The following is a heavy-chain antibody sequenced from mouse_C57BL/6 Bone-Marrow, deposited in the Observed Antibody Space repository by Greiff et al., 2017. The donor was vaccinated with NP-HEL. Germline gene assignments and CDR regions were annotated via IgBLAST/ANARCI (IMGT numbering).Heavy chain of an antibody. D-gene: IGHD1-1*01. CDR2: INPNNGGT. CDR1: GYTFTDYY. CDR3: ARFYGSSSYFDY. Sequence: VQLQQSGPELVKPGASVKISCKASGYTFTDYYMNWVKQSHGKSLEWIGDINPNNGGTSYNQKFKGKATLTVDKSSSTAYMELRSLTSEDSAVYYCARFYGSSSYFDYWGQGTTLTVSS. J-gene: IGHJ2*01. V-gene: IGHV1-26*01.